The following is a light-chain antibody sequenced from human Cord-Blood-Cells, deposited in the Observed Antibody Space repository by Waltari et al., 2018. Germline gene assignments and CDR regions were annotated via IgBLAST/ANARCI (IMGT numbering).Light chain of an antibody. CDR1: SSNIGSNT. CDR2: SNN. J-gene: IGLJ3*02. CDR3: AAWDDSLNGPWV. V-gene: IGLV1-44*01. Sequence: QSVLTQPPSASGTPGQRVTISCSGSSSNIGSNTVNWYQQPPGTAPKLLIYSNNQRPSGVPDRVSGSNSGTSASLAISGLQSEEEADYYCAAWDDSLNGPWVFGGGTKLTVL.